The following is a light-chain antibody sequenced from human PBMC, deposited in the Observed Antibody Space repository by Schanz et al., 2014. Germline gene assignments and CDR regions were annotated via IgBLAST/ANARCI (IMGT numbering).Light chain of an antibody. CDR3: QQYGSALPYG. CDR1: QSVSSN. CDR2: GAS. V-gene: IGKV3-20*01. Sequence: EIVLTQSPGALSLSPGDRATLSCRASQSVSSNLAWYQQKRGQAPRLLIYGASSRATGIPDRFSGSGSGTDFALTISRLEPEDFAVYYCQQYGSALPYGFGQGTKVEIK. J-gene: IGKJ2*03.